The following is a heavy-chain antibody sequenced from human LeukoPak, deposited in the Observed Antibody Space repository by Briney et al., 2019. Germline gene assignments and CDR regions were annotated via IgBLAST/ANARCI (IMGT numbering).Heavy chain of an antibody. CDR3: AKESASLYFDY. V-gene: IGHV3-23*01. Sequence: GGSLRLSCGASGFTFSTYAMSWVRQAPGKGLEWVSAISGSGGSTSYADSVKGRFTISRDNSKNTLYLQMNSLRADDTAVYYCAKESASLYFDYWGQGTLVTVSS. CDR2: ISGSGGST. J-gene: IGHJ4*02. CDR1: GFTFSTYA.